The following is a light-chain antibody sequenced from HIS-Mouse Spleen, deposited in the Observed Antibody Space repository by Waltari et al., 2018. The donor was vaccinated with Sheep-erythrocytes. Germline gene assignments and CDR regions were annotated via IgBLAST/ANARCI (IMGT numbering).Light chain of an antibody. CDR3: CSYAGSYNYV. CDR1: SSDVGGYNY. J-gene: IGLJ1*01. CDR2: DVS. Sequence: QSALTQPRSVSGSPGQSVTISCTGTSSDVGGYNYFSWYQQHPGKAPKLMIYDVSKRPSGVPDRFSGSKSGNTASLTIYGLQAEDEADYYCCSYAGSYNYVFGTGTKVTVL. V-gene: IGLV2-11*01.